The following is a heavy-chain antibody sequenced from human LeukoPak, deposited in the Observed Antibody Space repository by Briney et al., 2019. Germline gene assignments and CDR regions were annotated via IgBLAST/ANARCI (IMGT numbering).Heavy chain of an antibody. J-gene: IGHJ3*02. CDR1: GGPFSSYA. CDR3: ARLFPNLDAFDI. CDR2: IIPIFGTA. V-gene: IGHV1-69*05. Sequence: GASVKVSCKASGGPFSSYAISWVRQAPGQGLEWMGGIIPIFGTANYAQKFQGRVTITTDESTSTAYMELSSLRSEDTAVYYCARLFPNLDAFDIWGQGTMVTVSS. D-gene: IGHD2/OR15-2a*01.